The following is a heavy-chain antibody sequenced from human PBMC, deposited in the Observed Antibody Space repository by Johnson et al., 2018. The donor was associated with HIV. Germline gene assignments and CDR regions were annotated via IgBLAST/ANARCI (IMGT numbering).Heavy chain of an antibody. D-gene: IGHD1-26*01. CDR2: IKSKTDGGTT. J-gene: IGHJ3*02. CDR3: TTSVGATLRGAFDI. V-gene: IGHV3-15*01. Sequence: VRLVESGGGLVKPGGSLRLSCAASGFTFSNAWMSWVRQAPGKGLEWVGRIKSKTDGGTTDYAAPVKGRFTISRDDSKNTLYLQMNSLKTEDTAVYYCTTSVGATLRGAFDIWGQGTMVTVSS. CDR1: GFTFSNAW.